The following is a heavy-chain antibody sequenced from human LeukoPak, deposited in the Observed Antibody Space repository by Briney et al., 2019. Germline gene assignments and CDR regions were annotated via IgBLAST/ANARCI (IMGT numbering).Heavy chain of an antibody. CDR1: GYTFSNYA. J-gene: IGHJ4*02. CDR2: ISYNGGDK. D-gene: IGHD5-18*01. V-gene: IGHV3-30*04. CDR3: ARGAGPGGNSPDY. Sequence: GGSLRLSCSASGYTFSNYAVHWVRQAPGKGLEWVAFISYNGGDKCYADSVRGRFTISRDNSQNTLYLQMNSLIVEDTAIYYCARGAGPGGNSPDYWGQGTRVTVSS.